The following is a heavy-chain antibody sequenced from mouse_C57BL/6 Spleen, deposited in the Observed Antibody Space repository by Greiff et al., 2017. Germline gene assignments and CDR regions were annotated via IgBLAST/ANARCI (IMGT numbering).Heavy chain of an antibody. D-gene: IGHD2-4*01. V-gene: IGHV1-15*01. CDR2: IDPETGGT. CDR3: TGDYDGGAWFAY. CDR1: GYTFTDYE. Sequence: QVQLQQSGAELVRPGASVTLSCKASGYTFTDYEMHWVKQTPVHGLEWIGAIDPETGGTAYNQKFKGKAILTADKSSSTAYMELRSLTSEDSAVYYCTGDYDGGAWFAYWGQGTLVTVAA. J-gene: IGHJ3*01.